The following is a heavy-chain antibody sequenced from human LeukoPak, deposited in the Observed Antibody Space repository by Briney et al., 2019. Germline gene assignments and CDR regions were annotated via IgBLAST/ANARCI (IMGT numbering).Heavy chain of an antibody. CDR1: GGSISSGGYY. V-gene: IGHV4-30-2*01. CDR2: IYHSGST. D-gene: IGHD5-24*01. CDR3: ARDWGSVSEMAPPGLDP. Sequence: SQTLSLTCTVSGGSISSGGYYWSWIRQPPGKGLEWIGYIYHSGSTYYNPSLKSRVTISVDRSKNQFSLKLSSVTAADTAVYYCARDWGSVSEMAPPGLDPWGQGTLVTVSS. J-gene: IGHJ5*02.